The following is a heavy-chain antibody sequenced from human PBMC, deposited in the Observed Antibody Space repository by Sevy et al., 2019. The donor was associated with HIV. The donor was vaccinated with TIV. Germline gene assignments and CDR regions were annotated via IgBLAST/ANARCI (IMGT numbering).Heavy chain of an antibody. V-gene: IGHV3-7*01. CDR3: ARMHCSGGSCYPYDAFDI. J-gene: IGHJ3*02. CDR1: GFTFSSYW. CDR2: IKQDGSEK. Sequence: GGSLRLSCAASGFTFSSYWMSWVRQAPGKGLEWVANIKQDGSEKYYVDSLKGRFTISRDNAKNSLYLQMNSLRAEDTAVYYCARMHCSGGSCYPYDAFDIWGQGTMVTVSS. D-gene: IGHD2-15*01.